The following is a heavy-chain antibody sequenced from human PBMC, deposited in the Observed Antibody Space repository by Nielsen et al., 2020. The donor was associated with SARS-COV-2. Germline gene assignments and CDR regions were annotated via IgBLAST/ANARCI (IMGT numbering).Heavy chain of an antibody. D-gene: IGHD2-2*01. CDR1: GGSISSYY. J-gene: IGHJ4*02. CDR3: ARKVVPSRYFDY. Sequence: SETLSLTCAVSGGSISSYYWGWIRQPPGKGLEWIGSIYYSGSTYYNPSLKSRVTISVDTSKNQFSLKLSSVTAADTAVYYCARKVVPSRYFDYWGQGTLVTVSS. CDR2: IYYSGST. V-gene: IGHV4-39*01.